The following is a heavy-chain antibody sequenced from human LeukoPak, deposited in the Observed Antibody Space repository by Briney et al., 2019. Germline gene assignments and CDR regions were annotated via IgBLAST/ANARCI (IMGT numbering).Heavy chain of an antibody. V-gene: IGHV3-48*01. CDR2: ISSSGSTL. D-gene: IGHD2-15*01. J-gene: IGHJ4*02. CDR3: ANGYCSGGSCLDY. CDR1: GFTFSNSG. Sequence: GGSLRLSCAASGFTFSNSGMNWVRQAPGKGLEWVSYISSSGSTLYYADSVKGRFTISRDNSKNTLYLQMNSLRAEDTAVYYCANGYCSGGSCLDYWGQGTLVTVSS.